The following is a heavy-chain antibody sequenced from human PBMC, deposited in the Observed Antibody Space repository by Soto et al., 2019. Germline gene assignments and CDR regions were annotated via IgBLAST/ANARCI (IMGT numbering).Heavy chain of an antibody. Sequence: SETLSLTCGVYGGSFSAYSWTWLRQSPGKGLEWIGEITHGGSTDYNPSLKSRLVMSVDTSKNQFSLRLTSVTAAYAAVYFCARARFDSWSPIYYGLDVWGQGTTVTVSS. CDR1: GGSFSAYS. CDR2: ITHGGST. CDR3: ARARFDSWSPIYYGLDV. D-gene: IGHD3-3*01. V-gene: IGHV4-34*01. J-gene: IGHJ6*02.